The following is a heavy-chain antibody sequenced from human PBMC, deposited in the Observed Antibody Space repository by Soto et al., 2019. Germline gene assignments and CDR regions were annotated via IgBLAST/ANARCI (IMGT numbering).Heavy chain of an antibody. CDR3: ARERPDFGDY. CDR1: GYTVTSYD. Sequence: QVQLVQSGAEVKKPGASVKVSCKASGYTVTSYDINWVRHATGPGLEWMGWMNPNRGNTGYAQKCQGRVTMTRNTSISTAYMELSSLRSEDTAVYYCARERPDFGDYWGQGPLVTVSS. CDR2: MNPNRGNT. V-gene: IGHV1-8*01. J-gene: IGHJ4*02. D-gene: IGHD3-3*01.